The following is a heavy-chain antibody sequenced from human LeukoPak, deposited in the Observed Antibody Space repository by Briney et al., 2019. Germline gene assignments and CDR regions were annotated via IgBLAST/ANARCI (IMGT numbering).Heavy chain of an antibody. D-gene: IGHD6-13*01. J-gene: IGHJ3*02. CDR3: ARGVAAAGRWAFDI. CDR2: ISSSSSYI. CDR1: GFTFSSYS. Sequence: GGSLRLSCAASGFTFSSYSMNWVRQAPGKGLEWVSPISSSSSYIYYADSVKGRFTISRDNAKNSLYLQMNSLRAEDTAVYYCARGVAAAGRWAFDIWGQGTMVTVSS. V-gene: IGHV3-21*01.